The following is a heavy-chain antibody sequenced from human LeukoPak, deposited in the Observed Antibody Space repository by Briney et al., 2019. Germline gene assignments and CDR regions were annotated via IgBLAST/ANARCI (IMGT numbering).Heavy chain of an antibody. Sequence: HPGRSLRLSCAASGFTFSSYGMHWVRQAPGKGLEWVAVISYDGSNKYYADSVKGRFTISRDNSKNTLYLQMNSLRAEDTAVYYCAKEGSGWYFDYWGQGTLVTVSS. CDR3: AKEGSGWYFDY. D-gene: IGHD6-19*01. CDR1: GFTFSSYG. J-gene: IGHJ4*02. CDR2: ISYDGSNK. V-gene: IGHV3-30*18.